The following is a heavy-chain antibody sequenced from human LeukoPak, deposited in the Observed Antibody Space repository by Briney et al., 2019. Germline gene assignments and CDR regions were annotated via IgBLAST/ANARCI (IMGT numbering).Heavy chain of an antibody. CDR2: INPSGGGT. J-gene: IGHJ3*02. Sequence: ASVKVSCKASGYTFTDYFVDWVRQAPGQGLEWMGIINPSGGGTTYAQKFQGRVTMTSNTSTSTVYMDLTGLRSEDTSVYYCARAAYYHLWSGRSHYDAFDIWGPGTMVTVSS. D-gene: IGHD3-3*02. CDR1: GYTFTDYF. V-gene: IGHV1-46*01. CDR3: ARAAYYHLWSGRSHYDAFDI.